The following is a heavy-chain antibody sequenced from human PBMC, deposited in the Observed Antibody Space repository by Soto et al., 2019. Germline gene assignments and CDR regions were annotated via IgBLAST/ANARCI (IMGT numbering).Heavy chain of an antibody. V-gene: IGHV4-34*01. J-gene: IGHJ4*02. D-gene: IGHD3-16*01. CDR1: GGSLSGYY. CDR2: IGHSGST. CDR3: ARHGGYYFDY. Sequence: PSETLSLTCAVYGGSLSGYYWSWIRQPPGKGLEWTGEIGHSGSTIYSPSLESRVTISEDSSNNQFSLKLNSVTAADTAVYYCARHGGYYFDYWGQGAPVTVSS.